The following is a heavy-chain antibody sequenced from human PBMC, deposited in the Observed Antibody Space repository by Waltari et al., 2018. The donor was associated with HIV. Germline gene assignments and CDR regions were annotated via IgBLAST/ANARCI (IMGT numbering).Heavy chain of an antibody. D-gene: IGHD3-16*01. CDR1: GFTFSSYD. Sequence: EVQLVESGGGLVQPGGSLRLSCAASGFTFSSYDMHWVRQATGKGLEWVSAIGTAGDTYYPGSVKGRFTISRENAKNSLYLQMNSLRAGDTAVYYCARDFRGGGGMDVWGQGTTVTVSS. CDR3: ARDFRGGGGMDV. V-gene: IGHV3-13*04. J-gene: IGHJ6*02. CDR2: IGTAGDT.